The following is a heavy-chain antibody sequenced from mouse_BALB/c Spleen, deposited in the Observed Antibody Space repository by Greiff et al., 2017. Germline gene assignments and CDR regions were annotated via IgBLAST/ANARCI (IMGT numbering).Heavy chain of an antibody. V-gene: IGHV3-2*02. CDR3: AREYGNYYAMDY. CDR1: GYSITSDYA. J-gene: IGHJ4*01. D-gene: IGHD2-10*02. Sequence: EVKLMESGPGLVKPSQSLSLTCTVTGYSITSDYAWNWIRQFPGNKLEWMGYISYSGSTSYNPSLKSRISITRDTSKNQFFLQLNSVTTEDTATYYCAREYGNYYAMDYWGQGTSVTVSS. CDR2: ISYSGST.